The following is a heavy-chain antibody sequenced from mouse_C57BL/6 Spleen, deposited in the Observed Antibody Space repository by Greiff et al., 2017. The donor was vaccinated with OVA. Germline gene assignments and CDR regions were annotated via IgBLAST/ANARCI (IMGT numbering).Heavy chain of an antibody. CDR3: AREGSSYDYFDY. J-gene: IGHJ2*01. D-gene: IGHD1-1*01. CDR1: GYTFTSYW. Sequence: QVQLQQSGTELVKPGASVKLSCKASGYTFTSYWMHWVKQRPGQGLEWIGNINPSNGGTNYNEKFKSKATLTVDKSSSTAYMQLSSLTSEDSAVYYCAREGSSYDYFDYWGQGTTLTVSS. V-gene: IGHV1-53*01. CDR2: INPSNGGT.